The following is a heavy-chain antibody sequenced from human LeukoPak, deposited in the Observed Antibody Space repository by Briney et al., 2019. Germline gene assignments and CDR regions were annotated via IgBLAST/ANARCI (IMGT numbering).Heavy chain of an antibody. CDR3: ATPSHGSGSYAY. D-gene: IGHD3-10*01. V-gene: IGHV1-18*01. J-gene: IGHJ4*02. CDR1: GYTFTSHG. Sequence: ASVKVSCKASGYTFTSHGISWVRQAPGQGLEWMGWINAYIGNTNYAQKLQGRVTMTTDTSTSTAYMELRSLRSDDTAVYYCATPSHGSGSYAYWGQGTLVTVSS. CDR2: INAYIGNT.